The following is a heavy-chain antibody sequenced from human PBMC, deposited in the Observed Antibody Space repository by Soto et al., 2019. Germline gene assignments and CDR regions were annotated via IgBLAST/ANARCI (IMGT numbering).Heavy chain of an antibody. V-gene: IGHV4-31*02. J-gene: IGHJ5*02. D-gene: IGHD2-21*01. CDR3: AKDPSPQPIPAVTPGWFDL. Sequence: SETLSLTCTVSGDSIRGGGYYWAWIRQRPGQGLEWMGHIYFTGKANYNPTLENRLTMSVDMSRRQLYLRLTSVTAADTAVYFCAKDPSPQPIPAVTPGWFDLWGQGIAVTVSS. CDR1: GDSIRGGGYY. CDR2: IYFTGKA.